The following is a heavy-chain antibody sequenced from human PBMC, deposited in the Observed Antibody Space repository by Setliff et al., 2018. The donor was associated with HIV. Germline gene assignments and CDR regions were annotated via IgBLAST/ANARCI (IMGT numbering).Heavy chain of an antibody. V-gene: IGHV4-34*01. CDR3: ARGRHYSSSAPFGIDF. Sequence: SETLSLTCAVYGGSFRGYYWSWIRQPPGKGLEWIGEINHSRSTNYNPSLKSRVTMSVDTPKNQFSLKVNSVTAADTAVYYCARGRHYSSSAPFGIDFWGQGTLVTVTS. D-gene: IGHD6-6*01. CDR1: GGSFRGYY. CDR2: INHSRST. J-gene: IGHJ4*02.